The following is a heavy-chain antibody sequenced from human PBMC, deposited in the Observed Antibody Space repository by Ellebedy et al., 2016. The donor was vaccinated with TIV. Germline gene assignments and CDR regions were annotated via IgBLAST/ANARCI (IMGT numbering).Heavy chain of an antibody. Sequence: GGSLRLSCAASGFTFSNYWMTWVRQAPGKGLEWVANINQDGSERNYVDSVKGRFAISRDNAKNSLYLQMSSLGDEDTAVYYCARDQWLGRAYYFDNWGQGTLVTVSS. CDR2: INQDGSER. V-gene: IGHV3-7*01. CDR1: GFTFSNYW. D-gene: IGHD6-19*01. CDR3: ARDQWLGRAYYFDN. J-gene: IGHJ4*02.